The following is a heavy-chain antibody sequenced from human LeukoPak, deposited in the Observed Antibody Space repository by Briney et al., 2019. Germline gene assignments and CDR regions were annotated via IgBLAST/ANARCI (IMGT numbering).Heavy chain of an antibody. V-gene: IGHV4-38-2*02. CDR3: ASGYYYDSSGSDAFDI. CDR2: IYHSGST. CDR1: GYSISSGYY. Sequence: SETLSLTCTVSGYSISSGYYWGWIRQPPGKGLEWIGSIYHSGSTYYNPSLKSRVTKSVDTSKNQFSLKLSSVTAADTAVYYCASGYYYDSSGSDAFDIWGQGTMVTVSS. D-gene: IGHD3-22*01. J-gene: IGHJ3*02.